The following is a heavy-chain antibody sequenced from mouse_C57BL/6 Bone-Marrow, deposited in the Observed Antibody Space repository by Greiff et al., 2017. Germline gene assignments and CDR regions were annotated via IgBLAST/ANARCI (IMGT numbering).Heavy chain of an antibody. D-gene: IGHD3-3*01. V-gene: IGHV1-7*01. CDR2: INPSSGYT. CDR3: AREGPEDY. Sequence: QVQLQQSGAELAKPGASVKLSCKASGYTFTSYWMHWVKQRPGQGLEWIGYINPSSGYTKYNQKFKDKATLTAAKSSSTAYMQLSSLTYEDSAVYYCAREGPEDYWGQGTSVTVSS. J-gene: IGHJ4*01. CDR1: GYTFTSYW.